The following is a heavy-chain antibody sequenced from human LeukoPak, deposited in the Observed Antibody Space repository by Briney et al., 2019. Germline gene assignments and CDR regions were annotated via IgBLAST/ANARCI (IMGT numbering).Heavy chain of an antibody. Sequence: GGSLRLSCAASGFTFSSYGMHWVRQAPGKGLEWVAFIRYDGSNKYYADSVKGRFTISRDNSKNTLYLQMNSLRAEDTAVYYCARVGSVVYYGSGSYYYYYMDVWGKGTTVTISS. J-gene: IGHJ6*03. CDR1: GFTFSSYG. D-gene: IGHD3-10*01. CDR2: IRYDGSNK. CDR3: ARVGSVVYYGSGSYYYYYMDV. V-gene: IGHV3-30*02.